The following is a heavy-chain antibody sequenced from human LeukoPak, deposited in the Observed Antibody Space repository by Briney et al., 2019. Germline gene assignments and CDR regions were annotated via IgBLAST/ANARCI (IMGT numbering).Heavy chain of an antibody. V-gene: IGHV3-23*01. J-gene: IGHJ4*02. CDR3: AKRVATIDDY. CDR1: GFTFSSCV. CDR2: ISGSGGST. Sequence: PGASLRLSCAASGFTFSSCVMSWVRQAPGKGLEWVSAISGSGGSTYYADSVKGRFTISRDNSKNTLYLQMNRLRAEDTAVYYCAKRVATIDDYWGQGTLVTVSS. D-gene: IGHD5-24*01.